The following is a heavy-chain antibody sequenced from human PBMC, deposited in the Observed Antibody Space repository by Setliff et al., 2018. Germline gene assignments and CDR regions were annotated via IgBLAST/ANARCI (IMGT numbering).Heavy chain of an antibody. J-gene: IGHJ5*01. CDR1: GITFINAW. D-gene: IGHD3-22*01. Sequence: GGSLRLSCSVSGITFINAWMTWVRQAPGKGPEWVGRIKSSREGATSDYGAPAKGRFTISRDDSKQMIFLQMHSLKTEDTGFYYCATGPRDSRNYLTWLGSWGQGTLVTVSS. CDR2: IKSSREGATS. V-gene: IGHV3-15*01. CDR3: ATGPRDSRNYLTWLGS.